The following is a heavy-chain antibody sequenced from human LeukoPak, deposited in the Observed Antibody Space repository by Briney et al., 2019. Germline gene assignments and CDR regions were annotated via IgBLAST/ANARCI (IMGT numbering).Heavy chain of an antibody. J-gene: IGHJ6*02. V-gene: IGHV4-59*01. D-gene: IGHD6-19*01. CDR2: IYYSGST. Sequence: SETLSLTCTVSGGSISSYYWSWIRQPPGKGLEWIGYIYYSGSTNYNPSLKSRVTISVDTSKNQFSLKLSSVTAADTAVYYCARNRGWYATDVWGQGAAVTVSS. CDR1: GGSISSYY. CDR3: ARNRGWYATDV.